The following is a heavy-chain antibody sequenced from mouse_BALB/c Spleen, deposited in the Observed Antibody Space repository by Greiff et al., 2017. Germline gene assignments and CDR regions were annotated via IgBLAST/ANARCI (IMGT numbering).Heavy chain of an antibody. CDR3: ARDYYGSSYLYAMDY. CDR2: IWGDGST. CDR1: GFSLTGYG. J-gene: IGHJ4*01. D-gene: IGHD1-1*01. V-gene: IGHV2-6-7*01. Sequence: VQLVESGPGLVAPSQSLSITCTVSGFSLTGYGVNWVRQPPGKGLEWLGMIWGDGSTDYNSALKSRLSISKDNSKSQVFLKMYSLQTDDTARYYCARDYYGSSYLYAMDYWGQGTSVTVSS.